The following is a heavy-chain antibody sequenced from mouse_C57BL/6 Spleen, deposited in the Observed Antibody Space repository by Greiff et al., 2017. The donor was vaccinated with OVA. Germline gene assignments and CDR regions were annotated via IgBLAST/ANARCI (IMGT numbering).Heavy chain of an antibody. Sequence: QVQLKESGPELVKPGASVKISCKASGYAFSSSWMNWVKQRPGKGLEWIGRIYPGDGDTNYNGKFKGKATLTADKSSSTAYMQLSSLTSEDSAVYVCARTIDYGNYEDFWGQGTTLTVSS. CDR2: IYPGDGDT. V-gene: IGHV1-82*01. CDR1: GYAFSSSW. D-gene: IGHD2-1*01. CDR3: ARTIDYGNYEDF. J-gene: IGHJ2*01.